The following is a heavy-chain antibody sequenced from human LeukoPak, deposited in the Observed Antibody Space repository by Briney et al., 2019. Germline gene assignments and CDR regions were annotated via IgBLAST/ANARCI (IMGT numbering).Heavy chain of an antibody. CDR2: ISHFGST. V-gene: IGHV4-34*01. Sequence: SETLSLTCAVSGASFSDYYWNWLRQPPGKGLEWIGEISHFGSTDYNPSLKSRVTISVDTSKNQFSLQLTSVTAAVTAVYYCAARRNWNDGWGQGTLVIVSS. CDR3: AARRNWNDG. CDR1: GASFSDYY. J-gene: IGHJ5*02.